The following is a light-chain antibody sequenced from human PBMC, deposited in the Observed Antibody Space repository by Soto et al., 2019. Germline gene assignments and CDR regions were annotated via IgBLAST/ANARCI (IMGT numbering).Light chain of an antibody. CDR3: QQYNNWPT. Sequence: EIVMTQSPATLSVSPGERATLSCRASQSVSSNLAWYQQKPGQAPRIRIYGASTRATGIPARLSGSGSGTEFTLTISSLQSEDFAVYYCQQYNNWPTFGQGTRLEIK. CDR1: QSVSSN. CDR2: GAS. V-gene: IGKV3-15*01. J-gene: IGKJ5*01.